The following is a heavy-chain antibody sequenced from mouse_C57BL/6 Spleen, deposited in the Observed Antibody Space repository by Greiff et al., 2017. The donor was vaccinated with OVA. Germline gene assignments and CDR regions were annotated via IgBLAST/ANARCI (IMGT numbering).Heavy chain of an antibody. CDR1: GYAFSSSW. D-gene: IGHD3-2*02. V-gene: IGHV1-82*01. CDR2: IYPGDGDT. Sequence: VKLMESGPELVKPGASVKISCKASGYAFSSSWMNWVKQRPGKGLEWIGRIYPGDGDTNYNGKFKGKATLTADKSSSTAYMQLSSLTSEDSAVYFCARRSGYVNWYFDVWGTGTTVTVSS. CDR3: ARRSGYVNWYFDV. J-gene: IGHJ1*03.